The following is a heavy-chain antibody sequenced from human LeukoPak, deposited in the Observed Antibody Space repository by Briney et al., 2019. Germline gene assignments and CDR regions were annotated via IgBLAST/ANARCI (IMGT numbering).Heavy chain of an antibody. CDR1: GYIFTSYD. Sequence: ASVKVSCKASGYIFTSYDINWVREATGQGLEWMGWMNPNSGNTGYAQNFQGRVTMTRNTSISTAYMELITLRSGDTAAYYCARGVRGTVAYYYYYYYMDGWGKGTTVTVSS. D-gene: IGHD4-23*01. CDR2: MNPNSGNT. J-gene: IGHJ6*03. V-gene: IGHV1-8*01. CDR3: ARGVRGTVAYYYYYYYMDG.